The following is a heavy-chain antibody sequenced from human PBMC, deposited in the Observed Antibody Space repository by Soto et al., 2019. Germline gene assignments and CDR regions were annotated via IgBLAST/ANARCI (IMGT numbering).Heavy chain of an antibody. Sequence: QVQLVQSGAEVKKPGSSVKVSCKAAGGTVSSYAISWVRQAPGQGLEWMGGIIPIRGTANYAPKFQGRVTITADESTSKAHMELSSLRSEDTAVYYCARGGSSWYSTRSWFDPWGQGTLVTVSS. J-gene: IGHJ5*02. CDR1: GGTVSSYA. D-gene: IGHD6-13*01. CDR2: IIPIRGTA. V-gene: IGHV1-69*01. CDR3: ARGGSSWYSTRSWFDP.